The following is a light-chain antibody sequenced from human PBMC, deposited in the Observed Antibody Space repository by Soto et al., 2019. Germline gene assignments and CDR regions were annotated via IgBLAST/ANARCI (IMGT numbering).Light chain of an antibody. Sequence: EILMTQSPATLSVSPGETVTFSCRASRSVSNRLAWYQHKPGQAPRLLISGASNGATGIPPKFSGSGSGTEFTLTVDSLQSDDIAVYYCQQYGSSGTFGQGTKVDIK. V-gene: IGKV3-15*01. CDR3: QQYGSSGT. J-gene: IGKJ1*01. CDR1: RSVSNR. CDR2: GAS.